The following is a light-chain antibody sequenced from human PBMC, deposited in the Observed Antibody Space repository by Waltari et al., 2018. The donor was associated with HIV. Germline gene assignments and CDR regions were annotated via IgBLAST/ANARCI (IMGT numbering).Light chain of an antibody. CDR3: QQYDNLPLT. V-gene: IGKV1-33*01. CDR2: DAS. Sequence: DIQMTKSPSSLSASVGDRVTITCQASQDISNHLNWYQQKPGKAPKLLIYDASNLETGVPSRFSGSGSGTDFTFTISSLQPEDIATYYCQQYDNLPLTFGGGTKVEIK. CDR1: QDISNH. J-gene: IGKJ4*01.